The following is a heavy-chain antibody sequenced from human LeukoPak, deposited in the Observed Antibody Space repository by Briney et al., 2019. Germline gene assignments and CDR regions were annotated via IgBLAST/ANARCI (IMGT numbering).Heavy chain of an antibody. D-gene: IGHD3-22*01. Sequence: SETLSLTCTVSGGSISSYYWSWIRQPPGKGLEWIGYIYYSGSTNYNPSLKSRVTISVDTSKNQFSLKLSSVTVADTAVYYCARRFYYYDSSGPVGAYFGYWGQGTLVTVSS. CDR3: ARRFYYYDSSGPVGAYFGY. CDR2: IYYSGST. J-gene: IGHJ4*02. V-gene: IGHV4-59*08. CDR1: GGSISSYY.